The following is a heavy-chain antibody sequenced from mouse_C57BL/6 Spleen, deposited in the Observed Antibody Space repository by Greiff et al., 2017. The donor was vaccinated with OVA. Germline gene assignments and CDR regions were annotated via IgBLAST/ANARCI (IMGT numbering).Heavy chain of an antibody. CDR2: IYPGSGST. D-gene: IGHD1-1*01. V-gene: IGHV1-55*01. J-gene: IGHJ3*01. CDR1: GYTFTSYW. Sequence: QVQLQQPGAELVKPGASVKMSCKASGYTFTSYWITWVKQRPGQGLEWIGDIYPGSGSTNYNEKFKSKATLTVDTSSSTAYMQLSSLTSEDSAVYDGARGYGSSPAWFAYWGQGTLVTVSA. CDR3: ARGYGSSPAWFAY.